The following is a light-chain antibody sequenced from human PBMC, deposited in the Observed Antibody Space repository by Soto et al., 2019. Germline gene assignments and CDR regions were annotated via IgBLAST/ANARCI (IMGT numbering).Light chain of an antibody. V-gene: IGKV3-15*01. Sequence: EIVMTQSPATLSVSPGERATLSCRASQSVSSNLAWYQQKPGQAPRLLIYGASTRATGIPARFSGSGSGTDFTLTISSLQPDDFATYYCQQYTNYPWTFGQGTKVDIK. CDR2: GAS. CDR3: QQYTNYPWT. CDR1: QSVSSN. J-gene: IGKJ1*01.